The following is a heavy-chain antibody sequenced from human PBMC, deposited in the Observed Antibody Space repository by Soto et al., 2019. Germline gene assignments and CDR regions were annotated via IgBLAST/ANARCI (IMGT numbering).Heavy chain of an antibody. Sequence: VQLVESGGGVVQPGRSLRLSCAASGFTFRDYAMHWVRQAPGKGLEWVAVVSHAVRNTHYPDSVQGRFTISRDSSNNTVSLEMTSLRAEDTAVYYCAKGGGKWLVTSDCTHWGQGALVSVSS. CDR3: AKGGGKWLVTSDCTH. J-gene: IGHJ4*02. CDR1: GFTFRDYA. CDR2: VSHAVRNT. V-gene: IGHV3-30*18. D-gene: IGHD6-19*01.